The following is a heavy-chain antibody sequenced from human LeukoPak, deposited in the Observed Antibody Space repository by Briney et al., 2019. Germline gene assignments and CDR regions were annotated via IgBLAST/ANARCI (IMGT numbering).Heavy chain of an antibody. CDR1: GFTFSSYA. D-gene: IGHD5-18*01. V-gene: IGHV3-30-3*01. J-gene: IGHJ4*02. CDR3: ARSKGRQLWFDY. Sequence: GRSLRLSCAASGFTFSSYAMHWVRQAPGKGLEWVAVISYDGSNKYYADSVKGRFTISRDNSKNTLYLQMNSLRAEDTAVYYCARSKGRQLWFDYWGQETLVTVSS. CDR2: ISYDGSNK.